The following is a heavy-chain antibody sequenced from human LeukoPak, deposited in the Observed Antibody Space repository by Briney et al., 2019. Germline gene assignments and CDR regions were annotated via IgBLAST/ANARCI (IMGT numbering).Heavy chain of an antibody. J-gene: IGHJ4*02. CDR2: IGTAGDT. V-gene: IGHV3-13*01. CDR1: GFTFSSYD. Sequence: PGGSLRLSCAASGFTFSSYDMHWVRQATGKGLEWVSAIGTAGDTYYPGSVKGRFTISRENAKNSLYLQMNSLRAGDTAVYYCASTGAAAGTADYWGQGTLVTVSS. CDR3: ASTGAAAGTADY. D-gene: IGHD6-13*01.